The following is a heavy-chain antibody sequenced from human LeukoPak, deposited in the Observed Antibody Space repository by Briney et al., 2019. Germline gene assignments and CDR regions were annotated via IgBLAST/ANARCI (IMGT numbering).Heavy chain of an antibody. CDR1: GGSISSYY. J-gene: IGHJ6*03. D-gene: IGHD3-3*01. CDR3: ARSRFLEWFGDYMDV. CDR2: IYYSGST. Sequence: PSETLSLTCTVSGGSISSYYWSWIRQPPGKGLEWIWYIYYSGSTNYNPSLKSRVTISVDTSKNQFSLKLSSVTAADTAVYYCARSRFLEWFGDYMDVWGKGTTVTVSS. V-gene: IGHV4-59*01.